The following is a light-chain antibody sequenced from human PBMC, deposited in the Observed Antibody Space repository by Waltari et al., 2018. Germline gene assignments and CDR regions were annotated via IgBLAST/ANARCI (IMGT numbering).Light chain of an antibody. CDR3: QQYYTTPPYT. V-gene: IGKV4-1*01. J-gene: IGKJ2*01. Sequence: DIVMTQSPDSLTASLGERATINCKSSRNILYSSNNKNHLAWYQQKPGQPPNLLIYWASTRESGVPDRFSGSGSGTDFTLTISSLQPEDVAVYYCQQYYTTPPYTFGQGTKLEIK. CDR2: WAS. CDR1: RNILYSSNNKNH.